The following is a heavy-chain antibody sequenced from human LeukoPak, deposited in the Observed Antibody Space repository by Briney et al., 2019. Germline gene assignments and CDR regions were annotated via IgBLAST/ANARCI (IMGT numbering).Heavy chain of an antibody. CDR3: ARDWGTHSPYYYYMDV. Sequence: GGSLRLSCAASGFTFSSYWMSWVRQAPGKGLEWVANIKQDGSEKYYVDSVKGRFTISRDNAKNSLYLQMNSLRAEDTAVYYCARDWGTHSPYYYYMDVWARDHGHRLL. J-gene: IGHJ6*03. CDR1: GFTFSSYW. V-gene: IGHV3-7*01. CDR2: IKQDGSEK. D-gene: IGHD1-14*01.